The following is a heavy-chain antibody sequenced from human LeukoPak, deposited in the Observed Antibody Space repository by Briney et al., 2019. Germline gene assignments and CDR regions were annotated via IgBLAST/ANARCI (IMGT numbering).Heavy chain of an antibody. CDR1: GGSFSGYY. Sequence: SETLSLTCAVYGGSFSGYYWRRIRQPPGKGLEWIGEINHSGSTNYNPSLKSRLTISVDTSKNQFSLKLSSVTAADTAVYYCARGNPRWWSSSAAGGNWFDPWGQGTLVTVSS. CDR2: INHSGST. CDR3: ARGNPRWWSSSAAGGNWFDP. V-gene: IGHV4-34*01. D-gene: IGHD6-13*01. J-gene: IGHJ5*02.